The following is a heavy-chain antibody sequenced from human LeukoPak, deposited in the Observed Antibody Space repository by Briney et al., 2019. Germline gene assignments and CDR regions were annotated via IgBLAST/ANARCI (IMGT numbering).Heavy chain of an antibody. J-gene: IGHJ4*02. CDR2: ISSSGSTI. V-gene: IGHV3-48*03. CDR3: AREGDMVTSFDY. D-gene: IGHD5-12*01. Sequence: GGSLRLSCAASGFTFSSYEMNWVRKAPGKGLEWVSYISSSGSTIYYADSVKGRFTISRDNAKNSLYLQMNSLRAEDTAVYYCAREGDMVTSFDYWGQGTLVTVSS. CDR1: GFTFSSYE.